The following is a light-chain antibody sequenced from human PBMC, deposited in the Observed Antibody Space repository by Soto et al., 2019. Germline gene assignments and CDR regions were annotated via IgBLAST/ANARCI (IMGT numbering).Light chain of an antibody. CDR1: QSVSSN. CDR2: SAS. Sequence: EIVMTQSPATLSVSPGERATLSCRASQSVSSNVAWYQQKLGQAPRLLIYSASSRATGIPDRFSGSGSGADYTLTISSLEPEDSAMYYCQQYGYSFWTFGQGTKVDI. V-gene: IGKV3D-15*01. CDR3: QQYGYSFWT. J-gene: IGKJ1*01.